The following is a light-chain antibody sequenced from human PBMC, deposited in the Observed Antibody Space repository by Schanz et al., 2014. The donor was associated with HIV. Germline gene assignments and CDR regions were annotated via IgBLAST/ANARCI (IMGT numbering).Light chain of an antibody. J-gene: IGKJ1*01. CDR3: QHYGSSKWT. CDR1: QSLGSNF. CDR2: GAS. V-gene: IGKV3-20*01. Sequence: IVLTQSPGTLSLSPGERAALSCRASQSLGSNFLAWYQQKPGQAPRLLIFGASNRATGIPDRFSGSESGTDFTLTISRVEPEDYAVYYCQHYGSSKWTFGQGTKVEIK.